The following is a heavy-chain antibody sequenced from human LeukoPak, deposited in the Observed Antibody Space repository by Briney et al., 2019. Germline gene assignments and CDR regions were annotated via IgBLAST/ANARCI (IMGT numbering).Heavy chain of an antibody. CDR1: GFTFNSYG. J-gene: IGHJ4*02. CDR3: ARGLPPVMKYYFDY. D-gene: IGHD4-11*01. V-gene: IGHV3-33*01. Sequence: PGGSPRLSCAASGFTFNSYGMHWVRQAPGKGLEWVAVMWYGGSNKYYADSVKGRFTISRDDSKNTLYLQMNSLRAEDTAMYYCARGLPPVMKYYFDYWGQGTLVTVSS. CDR2: MWYGGSNK.